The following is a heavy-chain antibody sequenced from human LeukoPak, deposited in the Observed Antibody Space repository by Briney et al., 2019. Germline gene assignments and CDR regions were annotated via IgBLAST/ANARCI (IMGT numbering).Heavy chain of an antibody. Sequence: SETLSLACAVYGGSFRGYFWGWVRQTPGKGLEWLGEITHNGGTNYMPSLSGRVSVFQDVSKNQFSLKLSSVTAADTGVYYCARGNSGSHWGDHYFYMDVWGKGTTVIVSS. CDR3: ARGNSGSHWGDHYFYMDV. J-gene: IGHJ6*03. CDR2: ITHNGGT. D-gene: IGHD1-26*01. V-gene: IGHV4-34*01. CDR1: GGSFRGYF.